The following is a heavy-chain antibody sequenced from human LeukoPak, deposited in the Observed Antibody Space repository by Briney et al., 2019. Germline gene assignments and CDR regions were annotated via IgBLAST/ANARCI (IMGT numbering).Heavy chain of an antibody. CDR1: GFTFSSYA. J-gene: IGHJ3*02. CDR2: ISYDGSNK. V-gene: IGHV3-30-3*01. CDR3: AREGLPDAFDI. Sequence: GSLRLSCAASGFTFSSYAMHWVRQAPGKGLEWVAVISYDGSNKYYADSVKGRFTISRDNSKNTLYLQMNSLRAEGTAVYYCAREGLPDAFDIWGQGTMVTVSS.